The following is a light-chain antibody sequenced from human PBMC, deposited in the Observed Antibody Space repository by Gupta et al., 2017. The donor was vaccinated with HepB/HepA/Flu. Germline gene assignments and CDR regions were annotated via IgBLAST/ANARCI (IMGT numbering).Light chain of an antibody. J-gene: IGKJ4*01. CDR1: QGINRF. Sequence: IHLSLSPSFLSASVGDRVTITCRASQGINRFLAWYQQKPGNAPKLLIYAASVLQSGVPSRFSGSGSGTEFTLTISSLQPEDFATYYCQQLNTSPLTFGGGTKVEIK. V-gene: IGKV1-9*01. CDR3: QQLNTSPLT. CDR2: AAS.